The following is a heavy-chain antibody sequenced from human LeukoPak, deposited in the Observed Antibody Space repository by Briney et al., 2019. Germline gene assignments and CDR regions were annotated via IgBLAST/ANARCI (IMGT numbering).Heavy chain of an antibody. V-gene: IGHV4-59*13. CDR3: ARGAHYYDTSGYLMPLNY. CDR2: IYYSGTT. Sequence: SETLSLTCTVSGGSLSTYFWTWIRQPPGKGVEWLGYIYYSGTTNYHPSLESRVTISVDTSKNQFSLKLSSVTAPDTAVYYCARGAHYYDTSGYLMPLNYWGQGTLVTVSS. J-gene: IGHJ4*02. CDR1: GGSLSTYF. D-gene: IGHD3-22*01.